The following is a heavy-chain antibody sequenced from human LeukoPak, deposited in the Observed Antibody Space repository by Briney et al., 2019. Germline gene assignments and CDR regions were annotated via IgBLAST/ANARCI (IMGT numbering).Heavy chain of an antibody. CDR3: ARDGVVPAASFDY. V-gene: IGHV4-38-2*02. D-gene: IGHD2-2*01. CDR1: GYSISSGYY. J-gene: IGHJ4*02. Sequence: AETLSLTCSVSGYSISSGYYWGWLRQPPGKGLEWSGSIYSSRSTYYNPSLKSRVTISVDTYKNQFSLKLSSVTAADTAVYYCARDGVVPAASFDYWGQGTLVTVSS. CDR2: IYSSRST.